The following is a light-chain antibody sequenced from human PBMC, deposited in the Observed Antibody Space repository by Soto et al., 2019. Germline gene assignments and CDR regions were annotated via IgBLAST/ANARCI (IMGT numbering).Light chain of an antibody. CDR3: GSYTSTYVRI. V-gene: IGLV2-14*01. Sequence: ALTQPASVSGSPGQSITISCTGTSSDVGRYNYVSWYQQYPGRAPKLIIYEVTNRPSGVSDRFSGSKSGNVASLTISGLQAAEEADYYCGSYTSTYVRIFGTGTKVTVL. CDR2: EVT. J-gene: IGLJ1*01. CDR1: SSDVGRYNY.